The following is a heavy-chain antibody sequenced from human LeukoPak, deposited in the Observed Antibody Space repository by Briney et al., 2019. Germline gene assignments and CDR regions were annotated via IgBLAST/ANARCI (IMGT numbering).Heavy chain of an antibody. CDR3: ARAPPITRGPFDP. CDR1: GYTFTGYG. D-gene: IGHD3-10*01. CDR2: ISAYNGNT. V-gene: IGHV1-18*01. Sequence: ASVKVSCKASGYTFTGYGITWVRQAPGQGLEWMGWISAYNGNTHYAQKLQGRVTMTTDTSTSTAYMDLSSLRSDDTAVYYCARAPPITRGPFDPWGQGTLVPVSS. J-gene: IGHJ5*02.